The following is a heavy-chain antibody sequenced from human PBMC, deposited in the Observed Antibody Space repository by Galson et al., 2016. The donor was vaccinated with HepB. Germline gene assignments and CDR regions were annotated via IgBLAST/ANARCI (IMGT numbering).Heavy chain of an antibody. V-gene: IGHV1-46*01. Sequence: SVKVSCKASGYTFIHFYMHWVRQAPGQRLEWMAMINPTGGMATYAQKFQGRVTVTRDTSTSTVYMELKSLKSEDTAVYYCARDLGGRVTGADYWGRGTLVTVSS. CDR3: ARDLGGRVTGADY. CDR1: GYTFIHFY. D-gene: IGHD2-15*01. J-gene: IGHJ4*02. CDR2: INPTGGMA.